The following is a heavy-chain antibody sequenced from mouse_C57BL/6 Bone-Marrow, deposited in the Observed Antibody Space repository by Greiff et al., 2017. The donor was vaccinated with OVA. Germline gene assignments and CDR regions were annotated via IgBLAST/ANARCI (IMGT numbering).Heavy chain of an antibody. J-gene: IGHJ1*03. D-gene: IGHD1-1*01. Sequence: QVHVKQSGAELVKPGASVKLSCKASGYTFTEYTIHWVKQRSGQGLEWIGWFYPGSGSIKYNEKFKDKATLTADKSSSTVYMELSRLTSEDSAVYFCARHNYYGSSPWYFDVWGTGTTVTVSS. CDR1: GYTFTEYT. V-gene: IGHV1-62-2*01. CDR2: FYPGSGSI. CDR3: ARHNYYGSSPWYFDV.